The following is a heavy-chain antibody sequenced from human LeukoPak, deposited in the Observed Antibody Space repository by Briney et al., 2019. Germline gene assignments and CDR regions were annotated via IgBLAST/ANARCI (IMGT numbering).Heavy chain of an antibody. Sequence: GASVKVSCKASGYTFTCYYMHWVRPAPGQGLEWMGWINPNSGGTNYAQKFQGRVTMTRDTSISTVYMELSSLRSDDTAVYYCAREYTYGQGVDYWGQGTLVTVSS. V-gene: IGHV1-2*02. D-gene: IGHD5-18*01. CDR3: AREYTYGQGVDY. CDR1: GYTFTCYY. CDR2: INPNSGGT. J-gene: IGHJ4*02.